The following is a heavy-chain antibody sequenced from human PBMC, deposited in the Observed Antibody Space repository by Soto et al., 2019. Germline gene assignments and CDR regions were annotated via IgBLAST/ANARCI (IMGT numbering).Heavy chain of an antibody. CDR2: IIPIFGTA. D-gene: IGHD3-3*01. CDR3: ARGLRFFEWYDWSYYYGMDV. V-gene: IGHV1-69*13. Sequence: SVKVSCKASGGTFSSYAISWVRQAPGQGLEWMGGIIPIFGTANYAQKFQGRVTITADESTSTAYMELSSLRSEDTAVYYCARGLRFFEWYDWSYYYGMDVWGAGTPVTVYS. J-gene: IGHJ6*04. CDR1: GGTFSSYA.